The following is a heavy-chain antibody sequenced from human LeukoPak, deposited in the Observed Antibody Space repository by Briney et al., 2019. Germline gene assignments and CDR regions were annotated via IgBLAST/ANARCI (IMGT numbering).Heavy chain of an antibody. D-gene: IGHD3-22*01. Sequence: PGGSLRLSCAASGFTFSSYAMSWVRQAPGKGLEWVSAISGSGGSTYYADSVKGRFTISRDNSKNTLYLQMNSLRAEDTAVYYCAKDRRPTKYNSGDYYEDYWGQGTLVTVSS. V-gene: IGHV3-23*01. CDR2: ISGSGGST. CDR3: AKDRRPTKYNSGDYYEDY. J-gene: IGHJ4*02. CDR1: GFTFSSYA.